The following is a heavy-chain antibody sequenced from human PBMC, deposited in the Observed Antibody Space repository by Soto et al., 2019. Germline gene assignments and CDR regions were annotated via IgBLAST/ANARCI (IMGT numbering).Heavy chain of an antibody. V-gene: IGHV1-18*01. J-gene: IGHJ6*02. CDR1: GYTFTSYG. Sequence: ASVKVSCKASGYTFTSYGISWVRQAPGQGLEWMGWISAYNGNTNYAQKFQERVTITRDMSTSTAYMELSSLRSEDTAVYYCAASTPLFYYDSSGYLSPSSDYGMDVWGQGTTVTVSS. CDR2: ISAYNGNT. D-gene: IGHD3-22*01. CDR3: AASTPLFYYDSSGYLSPSSDYGMDV.